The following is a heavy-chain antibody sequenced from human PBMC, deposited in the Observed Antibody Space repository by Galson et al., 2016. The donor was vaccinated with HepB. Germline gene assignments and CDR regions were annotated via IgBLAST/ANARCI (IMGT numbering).Heavy chain of an antibody. Sequence: SLRLSCAASGFTFSSYSMNWVRQAPGKGLEWVSSISSSSSYIYYADSVKGRFTISRDNSKNTLSLQMNSLRAEDTAVYYCAKNDILAGYSAFDYWGQGTLVTVSS. D-gene: IGHD3-9*01. CDR3: AKNDILAGYSAFDY. CDR2: ISSSSSYI. CDR1: GFTFSSYS. J-gene: IGHJ4*02. V-gene: IGHV3-21*01.